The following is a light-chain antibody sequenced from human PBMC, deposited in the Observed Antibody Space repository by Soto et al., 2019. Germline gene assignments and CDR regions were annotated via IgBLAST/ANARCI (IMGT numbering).Light chain of an antibody. CDR2: EVS. Sequence: QSVLTRPASVSGSPGQSITMSCTGTSSDVGGYNYVSWYQQHPGKAPKLMIYEVSNRPSGVSNRFSGSKSGNTASLTISGLQAEDEADYYCSSYTSSSTLVFGTGTKVTXL. CDR3: SSYTSSSTLV. V-gene: IGLV2-14*01. J-gene: IGLJ1*01. CDR1: SSDVGGYNY.